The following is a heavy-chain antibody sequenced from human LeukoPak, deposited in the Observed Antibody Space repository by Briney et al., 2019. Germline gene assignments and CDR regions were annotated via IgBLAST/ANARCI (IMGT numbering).Heavy chain of an antibody. Sequence: PSETLSLTRSVSGTSISSSNDYWGWIRQAPGKGLEWIGSITYDGSAHYNPSLMSRATILVDTSKNQLSLKLSSVTAADAAMYYCARQFATASADTRGYFDFWGQGTVVTVSS. V-gene: IGHV4-39*01. CDR1: GTSISSSNDY. D-gene: IGHD2-2*01. CDR2: ITYDGSA. J-gene: IGHJ4*02. CDR3: ARQFATASADTRGYFDF.